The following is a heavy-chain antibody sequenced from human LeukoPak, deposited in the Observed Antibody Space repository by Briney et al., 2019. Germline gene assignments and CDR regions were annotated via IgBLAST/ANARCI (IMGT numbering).Heavy chain of an antibody. CDR3: ARARIAAAGYYMDV. V-gene: IGHV1-8*01. D-gene: IGHD6-13*01. Sequence: ASVKVSCKASGYTFTSYDINWVRQATGQGLEWMGWMNPNSGNTGYAQKFQGRVTMTRNTSISTAFMELSSLRSEDTAVYCCARARIAAAGYYMDVWGKGTTVTVSS. CDR1: GYTFTSYD. CDR2: MNPNSGNT. J-gene: IGHJ6*03.